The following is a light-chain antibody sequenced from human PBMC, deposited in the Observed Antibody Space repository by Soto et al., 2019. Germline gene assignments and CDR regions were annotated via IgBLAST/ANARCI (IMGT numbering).Light chain of an antibody. Sequence: DIQMTQSPSSLSASVGDRVTITCRASQSISSYLNWYQQKPGKAPKLLIYAASSLQSGVQSRFSGSGSGTDFTLTIRSLQPEDFATYYCKQSYSTPSTFGQGTKVDIK. CDR3: KQSYSTPST. CDR2: AAS. V-gene: IGKV1-39*01. J-gene: IGKJ1*01. CDR1: QSISSY.